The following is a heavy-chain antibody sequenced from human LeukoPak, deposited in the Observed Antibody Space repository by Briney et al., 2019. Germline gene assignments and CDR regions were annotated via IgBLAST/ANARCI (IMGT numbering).Heavy chain of an antibody. CDR3: ARPIWLGESYYFDY. D-gene: IGHD3-10*01. Sequence: SETLSLTCTVSGGSISSSSYYWGWIRQPPGKGLEWIGSVYYSGSTYYNPSLKSRVTISVDTSKNQFSLKLSSVTAADTAVYYCARPIWLGESYYFDYWGQGTLVTVSS. V-gene: IGHV4-39*01. CDR1: GGSISSSSYY. J-gene: IGHJ4*02. CDR2: VYYSGST.